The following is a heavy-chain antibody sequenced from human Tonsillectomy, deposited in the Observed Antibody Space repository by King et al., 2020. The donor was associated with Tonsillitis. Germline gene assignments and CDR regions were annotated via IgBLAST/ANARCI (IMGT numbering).Heavy chain of an antibody. CDR3: ASIYDSSGYYGGCFGY. Sequence: QLQESGPGLVKPSETLSLTCTVSGYSISSGYYWGWIRQPPGKGLEWIGSIFHSGSTYYNPSLKSRVTISVDTSKNQFSLKLSSVTAADPAVYYCASIYDSSGYYGGCFGYWGQGTLVTVSS. CDR1: GYSISSGYY. D-gene: IGHD3-22*01. V-gene: IGHV4-38-2*02. J-gene: IGHJ4*02. CDR2: IFHSGST.